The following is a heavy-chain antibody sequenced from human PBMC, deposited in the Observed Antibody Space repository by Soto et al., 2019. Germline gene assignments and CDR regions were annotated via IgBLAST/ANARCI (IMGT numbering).Heavy chain of an antibody. J-gene: IGHJ4*02. CDR3: ATSSGDLISSSWYLGSFDY. V-gene: IGHV4-59*01. D-gene: IGHD6-13*01. CDR1: GGSISSYY. Sequence: SETLSLTCTVSGGSISSYYWSWIRQPPGKGLEWIGYIYYSGSTNYNPSLKSRVTISVDTSKNQFSLKLSSVTAADTAVYYCATSSGDLISSSWYLGSFDYWGQGTLVTVSS. CDR2: IYYSGST.